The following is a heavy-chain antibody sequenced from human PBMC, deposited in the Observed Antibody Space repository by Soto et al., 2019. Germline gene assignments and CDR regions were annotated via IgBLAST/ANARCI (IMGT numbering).Heavy chain of an antibody. J-gene: IGHJ4*02. D-gene: IGHD6-19*01. CDR2: ISYDGSNK. CDR1: GFTFSSYG. CDR3: AKDSSIAVAGKYYFDY. Sequence: VQLLESGGGLVQPGGSLRLSCEVSGFTFSSYGMHWVRQAPGKGLEWVAVISYDGSNKYYADSVKGRFTISRDNSKNTLYLQMNSLRAEDTAVYYCAKDSSIAVAGKYYFDYWGQGTLVTVSS. V-gene: IGHV3-30*18.